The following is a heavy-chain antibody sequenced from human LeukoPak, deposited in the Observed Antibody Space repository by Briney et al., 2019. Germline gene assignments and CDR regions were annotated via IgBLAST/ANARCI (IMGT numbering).Heavy chain of an antibody. CDR3: ARRRITMIVMFDP. V-gene: IGHV4-38-2*01. J-gene: IGHJ5*02. CDR1: GYSISSGYY. Sequence: SETLSLTCAVSGYSISSGYYWGWIRQPPGKGLEWIGSIYHSGSTYYNPSLKSRVTISVDTSKNQFSLKLSSVTAADTAVYYCARRRITMIVMFDPWGQGTLVTVSS. CDR2: IYHSGST. D-gene: IGHD3-22*01.